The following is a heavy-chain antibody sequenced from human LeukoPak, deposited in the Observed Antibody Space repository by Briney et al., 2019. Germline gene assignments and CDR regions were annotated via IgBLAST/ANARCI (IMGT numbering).Heavy chain of an antibody. Sequence: GVSLRLSCSAAGFAFGSYWMTWVRQAPGQGLEWVGNINPIGSERYYVDSMEGRFTISRDNAQNSLYLQMNSLRAEDTAVYYCARERASETYYKAPPFDICGQGTLVTVSS. CDR3: ARERASETYYKAPPFDI. V-gene: IGHV3-7*01. D-gene: IGHD3-10*01. CDR2: INPIGSER. CDR1: GFAFGSYW. J-gene: IGHJ4*02.